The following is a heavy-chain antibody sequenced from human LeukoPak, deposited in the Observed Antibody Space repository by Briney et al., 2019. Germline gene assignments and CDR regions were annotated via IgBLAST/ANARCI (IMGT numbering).Heavy chain of an antibody. CDR2: IIPIFGTA. CDR1: GGTFSSYA. J-gene: IGHJ5*02. D-gene: IGHD2-2*01. V-gene: IGHV1-69*13. Sequence: GASVKVSCKASGGTFSSYAISWVRQAPGQGLEWMGGIIPIFGTANYAQKFQGRVTITADESTSTAYMELSSLRSEDTAVYYCARVDLSSTPASWFDPWGQGTLVTVSS. CDR3: ARVDLSSTPASWFDP.